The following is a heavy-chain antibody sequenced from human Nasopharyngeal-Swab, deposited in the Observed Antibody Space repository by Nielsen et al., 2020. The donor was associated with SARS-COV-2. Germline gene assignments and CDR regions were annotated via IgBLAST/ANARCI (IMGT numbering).Heavy chain of an antibody. Sequence: SGTLTLTCTVAGGSVNSASYQWSWIRQPPGKGLELIGYIYYSGRTNYNPSLKSRVTISIDTSTNQFSLKLSSVTAADTAVYYCARIIMVVGMVPDFWGRGTLVTVSS. V-gene: IGHV4-61*01. CDR2: IYYSGRT. D-gene: IGHD3/OR15-3a*01. J-gene: IGHJ4*02. CDR1: GGSVNSASYQ. CDR3: ARIIMVVGMVPDF.